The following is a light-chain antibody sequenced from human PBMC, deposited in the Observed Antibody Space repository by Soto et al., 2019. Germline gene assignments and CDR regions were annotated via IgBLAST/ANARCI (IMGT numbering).Light chain of an antibody. V-gene: IGKV3-20*01. CDR3: QQSGSSFYA. CDR1: QSVSSAY. Sequence: EIVLTQSPGTLSLSPGERATLSCRASQSVSSAYLAWYQQIPGQAPRLLIYGASSRATGIPDRFSGSGSGRDFTLTISGLEREDFAVYYCQQSGSSFYAFGQGTKREIK. CDR2: GAS. J-gene: IGKJ2*01.